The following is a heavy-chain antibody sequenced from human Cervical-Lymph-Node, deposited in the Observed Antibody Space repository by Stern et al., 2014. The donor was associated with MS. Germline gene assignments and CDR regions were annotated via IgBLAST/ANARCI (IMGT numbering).Heavy chain of an antibody. Sequence: VQLVQSGAEVKKPGASVKVSCKVSGYTLTELSMHWVRQAPGKGLEWMGGFDPEDGETIYAQKFQGRVTMTEDTSTDTAYMELSSLRSEHTAVYYCATDRDDFRSGYSAPTKGYGLDVWGQGTTVTVTS. D-gene: IGHD3-3*01. CDR3: ATDRDDFRSGYSAPTKGYGLDV. V-gene: IGHV1-24*01. J-gene: IGHJ6*02. CDR2: FDPEDGET. CDR1: GYTLTELS.